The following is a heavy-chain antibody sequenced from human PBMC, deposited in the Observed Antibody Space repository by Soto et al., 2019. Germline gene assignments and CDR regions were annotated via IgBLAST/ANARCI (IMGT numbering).Heavy chain of an antibody. Sequence: QVQLVQSGAEVKKPGSSVKVSCKASGGTFSSYAISWVRQAPGQGLEWMGGIIPSFGTANYAQKFQGRVTITADESTRTAYMEPSSLRSEDPAVCCCARETIVLKGFDYRGQGTLVAVSS. D-gene: IGHD2-8*01. CDR2: IIPSFGTA. J-gene: IGHJ4*02. V-gene: IGHV1-69*12. CDR3: ARETIVLKGFDY. CDR1: GGTFSSYA.